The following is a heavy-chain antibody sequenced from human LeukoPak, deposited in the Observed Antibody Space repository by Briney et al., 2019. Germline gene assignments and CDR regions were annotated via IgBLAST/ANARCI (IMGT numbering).Heavy chain of an antibody. CDR2: INHSGTT. J-gene: IGHJ4*02. CDR1: GGSFSGYY. CDR3: ARGFGSDWSTLFDY. Sequence: PSETLSLTCAVYGGSFSGYYWNWIRQSPGKGLEWIGEINHSGTTSYNPSLKSRVTISVDTSKNQFSLKLSSVTAADTTVYYCARGFGSDWSTLFDYWGQGTLVTVSS. V-gene: IGHV4-34*01. D-gene: IGHD6-19*01.